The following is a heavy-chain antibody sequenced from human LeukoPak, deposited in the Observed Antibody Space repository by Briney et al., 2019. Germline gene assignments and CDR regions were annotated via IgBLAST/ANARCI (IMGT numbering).Heavy chain of an antibody. V-gene: IGHV5-51*01. CDR3: ARHQGPPYCGADCLGFFDY. CDR2: IYPGDSDT. Sequence: GESLKISSQTSGYSFTTYWIGWVRQVPGKGLELLGIIYPGDSDTKYSPSFQGQVIISVDKSISTAYLEWSSLKASDTALYFCARHQGPPYCGADCLGFFDYWGLGTLLTVSS. J-gene: IGHJ4*02. D-gene: IGHD2-21*02. CDR1: GYSFTTYW.